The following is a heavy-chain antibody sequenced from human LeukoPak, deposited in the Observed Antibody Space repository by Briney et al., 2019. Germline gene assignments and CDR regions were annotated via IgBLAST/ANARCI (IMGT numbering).Heavy chain of an antibody. CDR3: ARTLYSSGWSYDY. CDR2: INHSGST. D-gene: IGHD6-19*01. V-gene: IGHV4-34*01. Sequence: SETLSLTCAVYGGSFSGYYWSWIRQPPGKGLEWIGEINHSGSTNYNPSLKSRVTISVDTSKNQFSLKLSSVTAADTAVYYCARTLYSSGWSYDYWGQGTLVTVSS. CDR1: GGSFSGYY. J-gene: IGHJ4*02.